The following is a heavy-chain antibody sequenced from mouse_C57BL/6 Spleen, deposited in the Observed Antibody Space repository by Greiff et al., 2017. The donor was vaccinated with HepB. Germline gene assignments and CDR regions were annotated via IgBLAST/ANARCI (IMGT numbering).Heavy chain of an antibody. CDR3: ARSGLPGCYFDV. J-gene: IGHJ1*03. D-gene: IGHD2-10*01. CDR1: GYAFSSYW. V-gene: IGHV1-80*01. CDR2: IYHGDGDT. Sequence: VQLQQSGAELVKPGASVKISCKASGYAFSSYWMNWVKQRPGKGLEWIGQIYHGDGDTNYNGKFKGKTTLTADKSTSTAYMQLSRLTSEDSAVYFCARSGLPGCYFDVWGTGTTVTVSS.